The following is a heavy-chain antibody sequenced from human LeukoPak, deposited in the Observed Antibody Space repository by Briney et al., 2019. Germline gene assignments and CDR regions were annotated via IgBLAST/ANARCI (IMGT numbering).Heavy chain of an antibody. V-gene: IGHV4-59*01. CDR3: ARSHYSDRSGYFSYRY. D-gene: IGHD3-22*01. J-gene: IGHJ4*02. Sequence: PSETLSLTCTVSGGSLSSFYWSWIRQPPGKGLEWIGYIYYSGSTNYNPSLESRVTISVDTSKNQFSLKLSSVTAADTAVYYCARSHYSDRSGYFSYRYWGQGTLVTVSS. CDR1: GGSLSSFY. CDR2: IYYSGST.